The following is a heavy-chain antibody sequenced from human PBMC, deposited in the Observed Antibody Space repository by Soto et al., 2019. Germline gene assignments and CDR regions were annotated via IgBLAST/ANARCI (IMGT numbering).Heavy chain of an antibody. D-gene: IGHD3-22*01. CDR3: AGNLYYYDSSGYYGNWFDP. CDR1: GGSISSGGYS. CDR2: IYHSGST. J-gene: IGHJ5*02. V-gene: IGHV4-30-2*01. Sequence: SETLSLTCAVSGGSISSGGYSWSWIRQPPGKGLEWIGYIYHSGSTYYNPSLKSRVTISVDRSKNQFSLKLSSVTAADTAVYYCAGNLYYYDSSGYYGNWFDPWGRGTLVTVSS.